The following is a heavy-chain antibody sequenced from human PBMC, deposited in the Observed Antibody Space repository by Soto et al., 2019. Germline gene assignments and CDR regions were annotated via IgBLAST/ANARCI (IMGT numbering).Heavy chain of an antibody. Sequence: SGDPRSIDRQAPGKGLEWVSAISGGGGSPYYADSVKGRFTISRDNSKNTLYLQMNSLRAEDTAIYFCAKDGRRWSLPADFGSQGALVSGLL. CDR1: SGDP. J-gene: IGHJ4*02. V-gene: IGHV3-23*01. CDR3: AKDGRRWSLPADF. CDR2: ISGGGGSP. D-gene: IGHD2-15*01.